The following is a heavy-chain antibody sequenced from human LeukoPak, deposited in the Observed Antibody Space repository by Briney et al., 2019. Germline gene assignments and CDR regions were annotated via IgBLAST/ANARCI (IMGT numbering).Heavy chain of an antibody. D-gene: IGHD6-13*01. CDR1: GFTFSSYA. Sequence: GGSLRLSCAASGFTFSSYAMSWVRQAPGKGLEWVSGISWNSGSIGYADSVKGRFTISRDNAKNSLYLQMNSLRAEDTALYYCAKDIGYSSSWYSGYDYWGQGTLVTVSS. J-gene: IGHJ4*02. CDR3: AKDIGYSSSWYSGYDY. CDR2: ISWNSGSI. V-gene: IGHV3-9*01.